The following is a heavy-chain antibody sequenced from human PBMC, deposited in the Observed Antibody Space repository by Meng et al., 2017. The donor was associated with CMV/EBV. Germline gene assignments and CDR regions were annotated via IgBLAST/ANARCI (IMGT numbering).Heavy chain of an antibody. CDR3: AKDRSVNCGGDCPNSD. D-gene: IGHD2-21*01. CDR1: GFTFSDYY. V-gene: IGHV3-11*04. Sequence: GGSLRLSCAASGFTFSDYYMTWIRQAPGKGLEWVSCISSSGNTIYYADSVKGRFTISRDNAKNSLYLQMNSLRAEDTAVYYCAKDRSVNCGGDCPNSDWGQGTLVTVSS. CDR2: ISSSGNTI. J-gene: IGHJ4*02.